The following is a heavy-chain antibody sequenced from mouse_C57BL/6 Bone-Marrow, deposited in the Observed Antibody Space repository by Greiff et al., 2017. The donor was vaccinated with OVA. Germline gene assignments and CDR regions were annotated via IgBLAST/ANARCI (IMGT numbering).Heavy chain of an antibody. D-gene: IGHD1-1*01. J-gene: IGHJ4*01. CDR2: IDPSDSET. CDR1: GYTFTSYW. V-gene: IGHV1-52*01. Sequence: QVQLQQPGAELVRPGSSVKLSCKASGYTFTSYWMHWVKQRPIQGLEWIGNIDPSDSETHYNQKFKDKATLTVDKSSSTAYMQLSSLTSEDSAVYYCARDYYGSRGGLYYAMDYWGQGTSVTVSS. CDR3: ARDYYGSRGGLYYAMDY.